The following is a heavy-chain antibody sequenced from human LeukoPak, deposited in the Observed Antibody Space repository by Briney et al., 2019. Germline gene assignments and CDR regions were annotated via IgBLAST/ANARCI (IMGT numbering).Heavy chain of an antibody. J-gene: IGHJ4*02. V-gene: IGHV1-69*04. CDR2: IIPILGIA. Sequence: SVKVSCKASGGTFSSYAISWVRQAPGQGLEWMGRIIPILGIANYAQKFQGRVTITADKSTSTAYMELSSLRSEDTAVYYCARDSMYSGSYVDYWGQGTLVTVSS. D-gene: IGHD1-26*01. CDR1: GGTFSSYA. CDR3: ARDSMYSGSYVDY.